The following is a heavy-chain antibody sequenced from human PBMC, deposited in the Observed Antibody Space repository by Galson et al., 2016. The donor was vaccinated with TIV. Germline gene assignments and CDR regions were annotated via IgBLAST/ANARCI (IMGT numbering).Heavy chain of an antibody. Sequence: SLRLSCAVSGFTVSTKYMSWVRQAPGKGLEWVSIIYSGGSIYYADSLKGRFTVSRDNAKNTLYLQMNSLRPEDTAVYYCATVAGTRYSASMYYFDFWGQGTLVTVSS. CDR3: ATVAGTRYSASMYYFDF. CDR2: IYSGGSI. CDR1: GFTVSTKY. D-gene: IGHD6-13*01. J-gene: IGHJ4*02. V-gene: IGHV3-66*02.